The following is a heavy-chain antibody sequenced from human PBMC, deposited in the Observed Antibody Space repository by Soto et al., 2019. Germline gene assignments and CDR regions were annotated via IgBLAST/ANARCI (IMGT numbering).Heavy chain of an antibody. Sequence: PSETLSLNCTVSGGSISRYYWSWNQQPPGKGLEWIGYIYYTGSTNYNPSLKSRVTISVDTSKNQFSLKLTSVTAADTAVYYCGRFVPCSDGIWALAYWGQGTLVTVSS. V-gene: IGHV4-59*12. CDR2: IYYTGST. D-gene: IGHD2-15*01. J-gene: IGHJ4*02. CDR3: GRFVPCSDGIWALAY. CDR1: GGSISRYY.